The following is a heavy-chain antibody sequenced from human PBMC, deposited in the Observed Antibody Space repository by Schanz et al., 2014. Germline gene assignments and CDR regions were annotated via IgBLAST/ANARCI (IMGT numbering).Heavy chain of an antibody. V-gene: IGHV3-23*04. Sequence: VQLVESGGGVVRPGGSLRLSCAGSGFSFRKSAMSWVRQAPGKGLEWVSALTGSGTTTYYADSVKGRFTISRDNSKNTLYLQMNSLRPDDTAVYYRARDRGHVEQLVLEWYYAMDVGGQGTTVAVSS. D-gene: IGHD6-6*01. J-gene: IGHJ6*02. CDR2: LTGSGTTT. CDR3: ARDRGHVEQLVLEWYYAMDV. CDR1: GFSFRKSA.